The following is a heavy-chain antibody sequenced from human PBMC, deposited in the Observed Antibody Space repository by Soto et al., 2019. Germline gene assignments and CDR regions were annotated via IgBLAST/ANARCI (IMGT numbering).Heavy chain of an antibody. Sequence: ASVKVSCKXSGYTFTGYYMHWVRQAPGQGLEWMGWINPNSGGTNYAQKFQGWVTMTRDTSISTAYMELSRLRSDDTAVYYCAREVIVGHFYYGLDVWGQGAPVTVSS. D-gene: IGHD3-22*01. V-gene: IGHV1-2*04. CDR2: INPNSGGT. J-gene: IGHJ6*02. CDR1: GYTFTGYY. CDR3: AREVIVGHFYYGLDV.